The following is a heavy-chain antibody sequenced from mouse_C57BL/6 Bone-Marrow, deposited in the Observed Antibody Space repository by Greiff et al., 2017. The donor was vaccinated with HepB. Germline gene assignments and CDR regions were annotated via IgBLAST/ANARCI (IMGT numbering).Heavy chain of an antibody. Sequence: EVKVVESGGGLVQPGGSLKLSCAASGFTFSDYGMAWVRQAPRKGPEWVAFISNLAYSIYYADTVTGRFTISRENAKNTLYLEMSSLRSEDTAMYYCARHYGNYGMDYWGKGTSVTVSS. D-gene: IGHD2-1*01. CDR1: GFTFSDYG. CDR3: ARHYGNYGMDY. J-gene: IGHJ4*01. V-gene: IGHV5-15*01. CDR2: ISNLAYSI.